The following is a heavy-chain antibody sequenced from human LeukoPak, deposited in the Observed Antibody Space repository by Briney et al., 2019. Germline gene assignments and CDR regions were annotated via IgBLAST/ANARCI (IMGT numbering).Heavy chain of an antibody. Sequence: ASVKVSCKASGYTFTSYGISWVRQAPGQGLEWMGWISAYNGNTNYAQKLQGRVTMTTDTSTSTACMELRSLRSDDTAVYYCARRSSWYDYFDYWGQGTLVTVSS. CDR1: GYTFTSYG. D-gene: IGHD6-13*01. CDR2: ISAYNGNT. J-gene: IGHJ4*02. CDR3: ARRSSWYDYFDY. V-gene: IGHV1-18*01.